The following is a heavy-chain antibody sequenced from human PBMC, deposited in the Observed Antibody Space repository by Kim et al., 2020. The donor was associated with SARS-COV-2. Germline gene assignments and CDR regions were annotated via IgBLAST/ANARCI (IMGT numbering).Heavy chain of an antibody. J-gene: IGHJ3*02. Sequence: DDKRYSPSLKSRLTITKDTSKNQVVLTMTNMDPVDTATYYCAHRQTTFDIWGQGTMVTVSS. CDR3: AHRQTTFDI. CDR2: DDK. V-gene: IGHV2-5*01. D-gene: IGHD4-17*01.